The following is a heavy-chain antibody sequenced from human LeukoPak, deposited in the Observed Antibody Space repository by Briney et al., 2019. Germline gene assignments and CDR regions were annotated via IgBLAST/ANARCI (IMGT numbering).Heavy chain of an antibody. J-gene: IGHJ6*02. Sequence: KPGRFLRLSCAASGFTFSSYSMSCVRQAPGEGLEWVSSISSRSSYIYYGDSVKGRFTISRDNPKNSLNLQLNSLRAEDTAVYYCARLDGEMEGPDVWGQGTTVSVSS. V-gene: IGHV3-21*01. CDR3: ARLDGEMEGPDV. CDR1: GFTFSSYS. D-gene: IGHD3-10*01. CDR2: ISSRSSYI.